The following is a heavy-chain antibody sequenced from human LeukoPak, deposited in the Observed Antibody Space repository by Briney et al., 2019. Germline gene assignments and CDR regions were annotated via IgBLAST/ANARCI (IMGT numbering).Heavy chain of an antibody. CDR1: GFTFSYYG. J-gene: IGHJ4*02. CDR2: IRYDESKK. D-gene: IGHD1-26*01. CDR3: AKSHLPDAYSGTYYCDY. Sequence: GGSLRLSCAASGFTFSYYGMHWVRQAPGKGLEWVAFIRYDESKKFYGDSVKGRFTISRDNSKNTLYLQMNSLRTEDTAVYCCAKSHLPDAYSGTYYCDYWGQGTLVTVSS. V-gene: IGHV3-30*02.